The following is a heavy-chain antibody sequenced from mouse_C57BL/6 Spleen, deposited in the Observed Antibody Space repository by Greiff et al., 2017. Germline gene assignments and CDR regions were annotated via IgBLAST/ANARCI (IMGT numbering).Heavy chain of an antibody. J-gene: IGHJ2*01. CDR2: INYDGSST. V-gene: IGHV5-16*01. Sequence: EVMLVESEGGLVQPGSSMKLSCTASGFTFSDYYMAWVRLVPEKGLEWVANINYDGSSTYYLDSLKSRFIISRDNAKNILYLQMSSLKSEDTATYYCARAGLRSYFDYWGQGTTLTVSS. D-gene: IGHD1-1*01. CDR3: ARAGLRSYFDY. CDR1: GFTFSDYY.